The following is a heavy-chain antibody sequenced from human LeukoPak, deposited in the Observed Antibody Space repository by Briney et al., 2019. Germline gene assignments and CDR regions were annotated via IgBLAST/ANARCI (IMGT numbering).Heavy chain of an antibody. CDR3: VRDLGGRSDH. J-gene: IGHJ4*02. V-gene: IGHV3-74*01. D-gene: IGHD1-26*01. CDR1: GFTFSSNW. Sequence: GGSLRLSCAASGFTFSSNWMHWVRQAPGKGLVWVSRINEDGSTTNYADSVKGRSTTFRDNAKNTLYLQMNSLRAEDTAVYYCVRDLGGRSDHWGQGTLVTVSS. CDR2: INEDGSTT.